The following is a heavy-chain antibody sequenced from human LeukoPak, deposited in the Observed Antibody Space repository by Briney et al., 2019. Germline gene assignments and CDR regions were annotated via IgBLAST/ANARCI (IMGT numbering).Heavy chain of an antibody. J-gene: IGHJ4*02. CDR3: ARSARIAARPQNFDY. CDR2: IYNGEST. CDR1: GGSITSSSYY. V-gene: IGHV4-39*01. D-gene: IGHD6-6*01. Sequence: SSETLSLACTVSGGSITSSSYYWGWLRHPPGKGLEWIGNIYNGESTYYNPSLKRRLTISVDTSKNQFSLKLRSVTAADTAVYFCARSARIAARPQNFDYWGQGTLVPVSS.